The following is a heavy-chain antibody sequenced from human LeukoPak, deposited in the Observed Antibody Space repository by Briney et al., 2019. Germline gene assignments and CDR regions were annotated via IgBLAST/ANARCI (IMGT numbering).Heavy chain of an antibody. Sequence: ASVKVSCKASGYTFTSYGFTWVRQAPGQGLEWMGWISAYNGNTNYAQKLQGRVTMTTDTSTSTAYMELRSLRSDDTAVYYCARSDSSGRYGGYYYYYMDVWGEGTTVTVSS. V-gene: IGHV1-18*01. D-gene: IGHD6-19*01. CDR1: GYTFTSYG. CDR2: ISAYNGNT. J-gene: IGHJ6*03. CDR3: ARSDSSGRYGGYYYYYMDV.